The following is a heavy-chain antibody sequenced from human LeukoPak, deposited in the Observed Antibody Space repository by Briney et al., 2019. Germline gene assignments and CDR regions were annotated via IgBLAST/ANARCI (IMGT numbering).Heavy chain of an antibody. J-gene: IGHJ4*02. CDR3: ATSRPRGRFLEWLLTGN. CDR2: FDPEDGET. CDR1: GYTLTELS. Sequence: ASVKVSCKVSGYTLTELSMHWVRQAPGKGLEWKGGFDPEDGETIYAQKFQGRVTMTEDTSTDTAYMELSSLRSEDTAVYYCATSRPRGRFLEWLLTGNWGQGTLVTVSS. D-gene: IGHD3-3*01. V-gene: IGHV1-24*01.